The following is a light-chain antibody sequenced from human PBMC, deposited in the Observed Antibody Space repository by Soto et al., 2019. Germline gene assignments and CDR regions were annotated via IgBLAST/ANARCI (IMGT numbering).Light chain of an antibody. V-gene: IGKV1-33*01. CDR3: QQYDNLPLT. Sequence: DIQRTQSPSSLSASVGDRVTIFCQASQDISNYLNWYQQKPGKAPKLLIYDASNLETGVPSRFSGSGSGTDFTFTISSLQPEDIATYYCQQYDNLPLTFGGGTKVEIK. CDR2: DAS. CDR1: QDISNY. J-gene: IGKJ4*01.